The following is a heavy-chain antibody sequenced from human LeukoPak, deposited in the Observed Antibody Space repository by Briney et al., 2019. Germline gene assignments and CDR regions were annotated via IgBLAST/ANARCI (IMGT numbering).Heavy chain of an antibody. V-gene: IGHV3-30-3*01. CDR3: ARSAWGGSYYGGYYYRLDV. Sequence: GGSLRLSCAASGFMFSSYVMHWVRQAPGKGLEWVAVISYDGSNKYYADSVKGRFTISRDNSKNTLYLQMDSLRAEDTALYYCARSAWGGSYYGGYYYRLDVWGQGTTVTVSS. J-gene: IGHJ6*02. D-gene: IGHD1-26*01. CDR2: ISYDGSNK. CDR1: GFMFSSYV.